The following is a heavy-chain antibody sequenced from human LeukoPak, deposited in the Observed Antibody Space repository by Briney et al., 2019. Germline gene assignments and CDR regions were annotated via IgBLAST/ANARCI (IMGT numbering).Heavy chain of an antibody. Sequence: ASVKVSCKASGYTFTSNYIHWVRQAPGQGLEWMGMIYPRDGSTSYAQKFQGRVTVTRDTSASTVHMELSGLRSEDTAVYYCARDQEGFDYWGQGTLVTVSS. CDR1: GYTFTSNY. J-gene: IGHJ4*02. CDR2: IYPRDGST. V-gene: IGHV1-46*01. CDR3: ARDQEGFDY.